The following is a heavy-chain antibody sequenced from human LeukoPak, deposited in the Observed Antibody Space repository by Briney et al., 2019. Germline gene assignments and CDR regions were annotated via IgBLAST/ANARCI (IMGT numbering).Heavy chain of an antibody. Sequence: GRSLRLSCAASGFTFSSFSMNWVRQAPEKGLEWVSYISSSGTIIYYADSVKGRFTISRDNAKNSLYLQMNSLRAEDTAVYYCARYDGDYAFDYWGQGTLVTVSS. CDR1: GFTFSSFS. J-gene: IGHJ4*02. D-gene: IGHD4-17*01. V-gene: IGHV3-21*05. CDR3: ARYDGDYAFDY. CDR2: ISSSGTII.